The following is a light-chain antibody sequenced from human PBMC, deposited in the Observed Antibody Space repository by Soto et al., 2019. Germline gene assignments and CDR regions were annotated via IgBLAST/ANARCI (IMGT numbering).Light chain of an antibody. Sequence: DIQMTQSPSSLSASVGDRVIITCRASQSIRKYLNWYQHKPGKVPTLLIYAASSLQSGVPSRFSGSGSGTDFTLTISCLQSEDFATYYCQQYYSYLRTFGQGTKVDIK. CDR1: QSIRKY. J-gene: IGKJ1*01. CDR2: AAS. V-gene: IGKV1-39*01. CDR3: QQYYSYLRT.